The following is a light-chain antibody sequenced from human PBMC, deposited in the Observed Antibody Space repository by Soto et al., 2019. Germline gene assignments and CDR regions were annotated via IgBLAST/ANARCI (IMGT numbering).Light chain of an antibody. J-gene: IGKJ2*01. V-gene: IGKV4-1*01. CDR1: QTVLSSSDNKNY. CDR2: WAS. Sequence: DIVMTQSPDSLAVSLGERATVNCKSSQTVLSSSDNKNYLAWYQQKQGQSPKLLIYWASTRQSGVPDRFSGSGSGTDFTLTISSLQAEDVAIYYCQQYYSAPYTFGQGTKLGIK. CDR3: QQYYSAPYT.